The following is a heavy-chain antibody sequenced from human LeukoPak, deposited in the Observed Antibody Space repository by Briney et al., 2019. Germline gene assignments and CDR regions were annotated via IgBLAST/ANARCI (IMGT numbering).Heavy chain of an antibody. CDR2: IIPIFGTA. CDR1: GGTFSSYA. D-gene: IGHD3-9*01. V-gene: IGHV1-69*13. Sequence: ASVKLSCKASGGTFSSYAISWVRQPPGQGLEWMGGIIPIFGTANYAQKFQGRVTITADESTSTAYMELSSLRSEDTAVYYCARDRNPYYDILTGYGFKQYSFNWFDPWGQGTLVTVSS. J-gene: IGHJ5*02. CDR3: ARDRNPYYDILTGYGFKQYSFNWFDP.